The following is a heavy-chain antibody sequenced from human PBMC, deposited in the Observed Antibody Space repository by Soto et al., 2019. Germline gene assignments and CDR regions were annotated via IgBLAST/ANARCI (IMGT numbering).Heavy chain of an antibody. CDR2: ISGGGLNT. V-gene: IGHV3-23*01. CDR1: GLSFSSYA. Sequence: GGSLRLSCAASGLSFSSYAMSWVRQAPGNGLEWISDISGGGLNTHYADSVKGRFTISRDNSNNTLYLQMSNVRAGDTAVYYCVKGGSGWYPFDYWGQGTLVTSPQ. J-gene: IGHJ4*02. D-gene: IGHD6-19*01. CDR3: VKGGSGWYPFDY.